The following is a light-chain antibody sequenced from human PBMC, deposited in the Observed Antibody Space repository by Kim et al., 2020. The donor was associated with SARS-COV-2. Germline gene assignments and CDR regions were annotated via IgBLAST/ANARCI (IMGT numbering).Light chain of an antibody. CDR1: NDNSGRQG. J-gene: IGLJ3*02. V-gene: IGLV10-54*01. CDR3: SAWDISLNAVV. CDR2: RNN. Sequence: RHTATLTCTGNNDNSGRQGAAWLQQHQGHPPKVLSDRNNNRRSGISERFSASRSGNTASLIITGLQSEDEADYYCSAWDISLNAVVFGGGTQLTVL.